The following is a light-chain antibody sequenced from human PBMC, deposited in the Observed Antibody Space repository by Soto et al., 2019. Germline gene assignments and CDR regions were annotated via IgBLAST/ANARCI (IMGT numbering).Light chain of an antibody. CDR3: QQYAASPRT. CDR2: GAS. V-gene: IGKV3-20*01. J-gene: IGKJ1*01. CDR1: QSVNDNY. Sequence: EIVLTQSPGTLSLSPRERATLSCRASQSVNDNYLAWYQHKPGQAPRLLLYGASSRAPGIPDRFSGSGSGTDFTLTISRLEPEDFAIYYCQQYAASPRTFGQGPQVEVK.